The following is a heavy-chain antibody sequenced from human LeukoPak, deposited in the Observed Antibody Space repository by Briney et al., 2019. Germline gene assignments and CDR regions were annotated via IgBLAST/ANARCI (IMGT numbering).Heavy chain of an antibody. CDR1: GGSTSSYY. CDR2: IYTSGST. D-gene: IGHD3-10*01. V-gene: IGHV4-4*07. CDR3: ARVRRFGELSYRYLDL. J-gene: IGHJ2*01. Sequence: PSETLSLTCTVSGGSTSSYYWSWIRQPAGKGLEWIGRIYTSGSTNYNPSLKSRVTMSVDTSKNQFSLKLSSVTAADTAVYYCARVRRFGELSYRYLDLWGRGTLVTVSS.